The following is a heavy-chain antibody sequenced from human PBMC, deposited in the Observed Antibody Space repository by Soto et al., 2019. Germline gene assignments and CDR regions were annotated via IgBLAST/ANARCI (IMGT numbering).Heavy chain of an antibody. Sequence: GGSLRLSCAASGFTFSSYGMHWVRQAPGKGLEWVAVIWYDGSNKYYADSVKGRFTISRDNSKNTLYLQMNSLRAEDTAVYYCARRGTGTKERGYYYMDVWGKGTTVTVSS. V-gene: IGHV3-33*01. D-gene: IGHD1-1*01. CDR2: IWYDGSNK. J-gene: IGHJ6*03. CDR3: ARRGTGTKERGYYYMDV. CDR1: GFTFSSYG.